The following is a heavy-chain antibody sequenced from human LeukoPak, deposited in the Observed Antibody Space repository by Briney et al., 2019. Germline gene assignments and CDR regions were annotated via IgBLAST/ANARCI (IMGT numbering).Heavy chain of an antibody. CDR3: ARNPPICGSTSCPFFHP. Sequence: ASVKVSCKASGYTFTGYYMHWVRQAPGQGLEWMGWINPNSGGTNYAQKFQGRVTMTRDTSISTAYMELSRLRSYDTVVYYCARNPPICGSTSCPFFHPGGKETLVTVSS. D-gene: IGHD2-2*01. V-gene: IGHV1-2*02. CDR1: GYTFTGYY. J-gene: IGHJ5*02. CDR2: INPNSGGT.